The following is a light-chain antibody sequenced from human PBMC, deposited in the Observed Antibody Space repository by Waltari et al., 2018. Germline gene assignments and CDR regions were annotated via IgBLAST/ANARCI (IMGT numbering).Light chain of an antibody. V-gene: IGLV3-9*01. Sequence: SYELTQPLSVSVALGQTATITCGGNNIGSNTVHWYQQSSGQAPVLVIYRDNNRPSGIPDRFSGSNSGNTATLTISRAQVGDEADYYCQVWDNSVVVFGGGTKLTVL. CDR1: NIGSNT. J-gene: IGLJ3*02. CDR2: RDN. CDR3: QVWDNSVVV.